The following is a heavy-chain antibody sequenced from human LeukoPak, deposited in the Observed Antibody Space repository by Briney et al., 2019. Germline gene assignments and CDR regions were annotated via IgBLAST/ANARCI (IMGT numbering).Heavy chain of an antibody. J-gene: IGHJ4*02. V-gene: IGHV3-53*01. D-gene: IGHD3-10*01. CDR1: GFNVNRNY. CDR3: ARASTKSPLRFVLLFDH. Sequence: GGSLRLSCTLSGFNVNRNYMGWVRQAPGKGLEWVSVIYTGGTVHYADSVKGLFTISRDDSKNTLYLQMSHLRAEDTAVYYCARASTKSPLRFVLLFDHWGQGTLVTVSS. CDR2: IYTGGTV.